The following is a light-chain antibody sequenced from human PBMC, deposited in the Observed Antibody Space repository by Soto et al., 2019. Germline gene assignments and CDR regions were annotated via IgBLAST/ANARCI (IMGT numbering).Light chain of an antibody. V-gene: IGKV3-20*01. CDR1: QSVGSSY. CDR2: GAS. J-gene: IGKJ1*01. CDR3: HQCDSSPWT. Sequence: EIVLTQSPGTLSLSPGERATLSCRASQSVGSSYLAWYQQKPGQAPRLLIYGASSRATGIPDRFSGSGSGTDFTLTISRLEPEDFAVFYCHQCDSSPWTFGQGTKVDI.